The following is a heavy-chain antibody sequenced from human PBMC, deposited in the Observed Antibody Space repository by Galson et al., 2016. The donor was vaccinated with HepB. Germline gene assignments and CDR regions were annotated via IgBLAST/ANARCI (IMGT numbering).Heavy chain of an antibody. J-gene: IGHJ4*02. CDR1: GFTFSSYG. V-gene: IGHV3-30*18. Sequence: SLRLSCAASGFTFSSYGMHWVRQAPGKGLEWVAVISYDGSNKYYADSVKGRFTISRDNSKNTLYLQMNSLRAEDTAVYYCAKDIRRYGLFGRFDYWGQGTLVTVSS. D-gene: IGHD5-18*01. CDR3: AKDIRRYGLFGRFDY. CDR2: ISYDGSNK.